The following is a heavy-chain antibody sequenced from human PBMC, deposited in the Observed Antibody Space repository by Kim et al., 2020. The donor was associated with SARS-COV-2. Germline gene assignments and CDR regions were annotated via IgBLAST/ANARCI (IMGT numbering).Heavy chain of an antibody. D-gene: IGHD6-13*01. J-gene: IGHJ4*02. CDR2: IYYSGST. CDR3: ARATRGAAAGTGLDY. V-gene: IGHV4-61*01. CDR1: GGSVSSGSYY. Sequence: SETLSLTCTVSGGSVSSGSYYWSWIRQPPGKGLEWIGYIYYSGSTNYNPSLKSRVTISVDTSKNQFSLKLSSVTAADTAVYYCARATRGAAAGTGLDYWGQGTLVTVSS.